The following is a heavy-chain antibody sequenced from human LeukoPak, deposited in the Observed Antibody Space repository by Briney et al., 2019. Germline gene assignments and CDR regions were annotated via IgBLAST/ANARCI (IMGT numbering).Heavy chain of an antibody. D-gene: IGHD3-10*01. V-gene: IGHV4-59*01. J-gene: IGHJ5*02. Sequence: KPSETLSLTCTVSGGSISSYYWSWIRQPPGKGLEWIGYIYYSGSTNYNPSLKSRVTISVDTPKNQFSLKLSSVTAADTAVYYCARDMVGAGWFDPWGQGTLVTVSS. CDR2: IYYSGST. CDR1: GGSISSYY. CDR3: ARDMVGAGWFDP.